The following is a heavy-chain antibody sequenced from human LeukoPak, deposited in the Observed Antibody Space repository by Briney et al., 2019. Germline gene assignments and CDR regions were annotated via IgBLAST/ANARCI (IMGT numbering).Heavy chain of an antibody. Sequence: GGSLRLSCAASGFTFSSYDMHWVRQAPGKGLEWVAIISKDGRNKYYADSVKGRFAISRDNSKNTLYLQMNSLRAEDTAVYYCAKGTHYYDSSGYWGAFDIWGQGTMVTVSS. D-gene: IGHD3-22*01. V-gene: IGHV3-30*18. CDR3: AKGTHYYDSSGYWGAFDI. J-gene: IGHJ3*02. CDR2: ISKDGRNK. CDR1: GFTFSSYD.